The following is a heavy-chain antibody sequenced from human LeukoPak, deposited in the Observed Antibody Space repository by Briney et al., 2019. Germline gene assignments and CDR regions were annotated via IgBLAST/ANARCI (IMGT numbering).Heavy chain of an antibody. D-gene: IGHD1-1*01. CDR3: ARDTGRGTTDNWFDP. CDR1: GGSISSGDYY. Sequence: TSETLSLTCTVSGGSISSGDYYWSWIRQPPGKGLEWIGYIYYSGSTYYNPSLKSRVTISVDTSKNQFSLKLSSVTAADTAVYHCARDTGRGTTDNWFDPWGQGTLVTVSS. V-gene: IGHV4-30-4*01. J-gene: IGHJ5*02. CDR2: IYYSGST.